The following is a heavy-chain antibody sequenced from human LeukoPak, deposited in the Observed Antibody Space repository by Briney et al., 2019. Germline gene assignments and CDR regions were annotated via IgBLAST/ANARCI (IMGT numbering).Heavy chain of an antibody. CDR3: ARGELVPNY. V-gene: IGHV3-7*03. J-gene: IGHJ4*02. D-gene: IGHD6-6*01. CDR2: IEQDGSET. CDR1: GFTFSNYW. Sequence: PGGSLRLSCAASGFTFSNYWMNWVRQAPGKGLEWVANIEQDGSETYYVDSVKGRFTISRDNAKNSLYLQMNSLRAEDTAVYYCARGELVPNYWGQGTLVTVSS.